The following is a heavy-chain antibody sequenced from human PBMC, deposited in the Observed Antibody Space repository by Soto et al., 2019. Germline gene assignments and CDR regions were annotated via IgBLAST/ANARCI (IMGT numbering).Heavy chain of an antibody. Sequence: ASVKVSCKASGYTFTSYPMHWVRQAPGQGLEWMGWINAGNGDTKYSQKFQGRVTITRDTSAITAYMELSSLTSEDTAVYYCARELQGLYYFDYWGQGTLVTVSS. CDR3: ARELQGLYYFDY. J-gene: IGHJ4*02. CDR2: INAGNGDT. D-gene: IGHD4-4*01. V-gene: IGHV1-3*01. CDR1: GYTFTSYP.